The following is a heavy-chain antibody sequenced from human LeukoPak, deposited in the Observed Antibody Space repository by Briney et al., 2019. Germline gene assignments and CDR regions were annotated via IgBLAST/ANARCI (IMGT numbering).Heavy chain of an antibody. CDR2: IIPILGIA. V-gene: IGHV1-69*04. CDR3: AREVVITKNYYYGMDV. Sequence: SVKVSCKASGGTFSSYAISWVRQAPGQGLEWMGRIIPILGIADYAQKFQGRVTITADKSTSTAYMELSSLRSEDTAVYYCAREVVITKNYYYGMDVWGQGTTVTVSS. D-gene: IGHD3-22*01. J-gene: IGHJ6*02. CDR1: GGTFSSYA.